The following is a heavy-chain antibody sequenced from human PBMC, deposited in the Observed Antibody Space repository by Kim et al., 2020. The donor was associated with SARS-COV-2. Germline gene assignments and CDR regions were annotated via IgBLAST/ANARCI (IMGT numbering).Heavy chain of an antibody. D-gene: IGHD3-3*01. Sequence: TYYADSVKGRFTISRDNSKNTLYLQMNSLRAEDTAVYYCAKDFWSGYEDYWGQGTLVTVSS. J-gene: IGHJ4*02. V-gene: IGHV3-23*01. CDR3: AKDFWSGYEDY. CDR2: T.